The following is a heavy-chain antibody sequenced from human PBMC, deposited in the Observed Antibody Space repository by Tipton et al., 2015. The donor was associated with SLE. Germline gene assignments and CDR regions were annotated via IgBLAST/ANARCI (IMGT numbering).Heavy chain of an antibody. CDR2: IYYTGTT. V-gene: IGHV4-39*01. CDR1: GGSISTGSYY. J-gene: IGHJ4*02. Sequence: TLSLTCTVSGGSISTGSYYWGWIRQPPGKGLEWIGTIYYTGTTNYNPSLDSRVTISVDTSNNQFSLRLTSMTAADTAVYYCARRLFWSGYFDWGQGTLVTVSS. D-gene: IGHD3-3*01. CDR3: ARRLFWSGYFD.